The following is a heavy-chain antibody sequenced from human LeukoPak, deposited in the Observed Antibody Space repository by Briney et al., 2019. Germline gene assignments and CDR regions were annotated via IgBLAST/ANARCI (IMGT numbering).Heavy chain of an antibody. D-gene: IGHD3-22*01. CDR2: INTNTGNP. J-gene: IGHJ3*01. CDR1: GYTFTSYA. V-gene: IGHV7-4-1*02. CDR3: ACTFYDSSGYYYDERPPTTFDV. Sequence: ASVKVSCKASGYTFTSYAMNWVRQAPGQGLEWMGWINTNTGNPTYAQGFTGRFVFSLDTSVSTAYLQISSLKAEDTAVYYCACTFYDSSGYYYDERPPTTFDVWGQGTMVTVSS.